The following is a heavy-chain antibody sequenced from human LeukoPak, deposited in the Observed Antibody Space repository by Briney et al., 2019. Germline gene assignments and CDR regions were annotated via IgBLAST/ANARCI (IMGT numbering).Heavy chain of an antibody. Sequence: PSETLSLTCAVSGYSITNGYHWGCIRQPPGKGLEWIGTIFHRGSTYYNPSLKSRVTISVDTSKNQFSLKLSSVTAADSAVYYCARHRYSYDYSFDYWGQGALVTVPS. V-gene: IGHV4-38-2*01. CDR1: GYSITNGYH. CDR3: ARHRYSYDYSFDY. CDR2: IFHRGST. J-gene: IGHJ4*02. D-gene: IGHD5-18*01.